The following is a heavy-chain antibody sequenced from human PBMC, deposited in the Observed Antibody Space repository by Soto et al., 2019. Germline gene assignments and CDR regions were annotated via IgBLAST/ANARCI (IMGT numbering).Heavy chain of an antibody. CDR1: GFTFSSYS. D-gene: IGHD6-19*01. Sequence: GGSLRLSCAASGFTFSSYSMNWVRQAPGKGLEWVSSISSSSSYIYYADSVKGRFTISRDNAKNSLYLQMNSLRAEDTAVYYCARDYSSGLAYYFDYWGQGTLVTVSS. CDR2: ISSSSSYI. J-gene: IGHJ4*02. V-gene: IGHV3-21*01. CDR3: ARDYSSGLAYYFDY.